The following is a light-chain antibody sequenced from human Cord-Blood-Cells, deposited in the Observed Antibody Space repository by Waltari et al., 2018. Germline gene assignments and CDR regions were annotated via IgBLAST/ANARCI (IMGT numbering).Light chain of an antibody. V-gene: IGKV3-20*01. J-gene: IGKJ2*01. CDR2: GAS. Sequence: EMVLTQSPGALSLSPGERATLSCRASQSVRSIYLACYQQKPGQAPRLLIYGASSRATGIPDRFSGSGSGTDFTLTISRLEPEDFAVYYCQQYGSSMYTFGQGTRLEIK. CDR3: QQYGSSMYT. CDR1: QSVRSIY.